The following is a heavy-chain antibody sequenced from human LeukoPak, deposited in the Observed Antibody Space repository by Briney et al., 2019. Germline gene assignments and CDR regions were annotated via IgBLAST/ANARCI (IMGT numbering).Heavy chain of an antibody. CDR2: ISDDGSMQ. CDR3: ARYDARCGIDV. D-gene: IGHD1-1*01. CDR1: GFTFSSYA. J-gene: IGHJ6*02. Sequence: PGGSLRLSCAASGFTFSSYAMHWVRQAPGKGLEWVADISDDGSMQSYVDSVKGRCTISRDNSKNTLYLQMNSLRAEDTAVYYCARYDARCGIDVWGQGTTVSVSS. V-gene: IGHV3-30-3*01.